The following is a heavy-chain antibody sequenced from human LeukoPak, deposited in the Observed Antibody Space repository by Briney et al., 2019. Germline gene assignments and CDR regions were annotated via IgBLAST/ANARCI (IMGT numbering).Heavy chain of an antibody. J-gene: IGHJ4*02. D-gene: IGHD3-22*01. CDR2: INPSGGST. CDR1: GFTFSSYG. V-gene: IGHV1-46*01. CDR3: ARDSGYYEYYFDY. Sequence: PGGSLRPSCAASGFTFSSYGMHWVRQAPGQGLEWMGIINPSGGSTSYAQKFQGRVTMTRDMSTSTVYMELSSLRSEDTAVYYCARDSGYYEYYFDYWGQGTLVTVSS.